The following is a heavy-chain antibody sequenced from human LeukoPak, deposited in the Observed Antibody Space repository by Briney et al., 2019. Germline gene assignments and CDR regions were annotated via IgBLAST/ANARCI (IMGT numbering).Heavy chain of an antibody. V-gene: IGHV1-2*02. D-gene: IGHD6-13*01. Sequence: VSVKVSCKASGYTFTAHYIHWVRQAPGQGLEWMGWISPNSGGTKYAQKFQGRVTMTRDTSISTAYMEVSGLRSDDTAVYYCARGTAWYSSTPSASDYWGQGTLVTVSS. J-gene: IGHJ4*02. CDR1: GYTFTAHY. CDR2: ISPNSGGT. CDR3: ARGTAWYSSTPSASDY.